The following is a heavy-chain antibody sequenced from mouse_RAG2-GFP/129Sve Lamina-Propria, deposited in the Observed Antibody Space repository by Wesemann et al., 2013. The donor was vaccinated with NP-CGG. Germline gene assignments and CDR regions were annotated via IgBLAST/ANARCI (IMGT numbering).Heavy chain of an antibody. CDR2: INTYSGVP. V-gene: IGHV9-3*01. CDR3: AREEGSSGPGDY. CDR1: GYTFTTYG. Sequence: QIQLVQSGPELKKPGETVKISCKASGYTFTTYGMSWVKQAPGKGLKWMGWINTYSGVPTYADDFKGRFAFSLETSASTAYLQINNLKNEDTATYFCAREEGSSGPGDYWGQGTTLTVSS. D-gene: IGHD3-2*02. J-gene: IGHJ2*01.